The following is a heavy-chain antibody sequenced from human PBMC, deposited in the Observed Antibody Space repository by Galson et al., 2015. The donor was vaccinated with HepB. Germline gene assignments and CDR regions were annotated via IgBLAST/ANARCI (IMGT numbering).Heavy chain of an antibody. D-gene: IGHD6-19*01. CDR1: GGTFSSYA. J-gene: IGHJ4*02. CDR2: IIPIFGTA. V-gene: IGHV1-69*13. CDR3: AIHSSGWYYNIDY. Sequence: SVKVSCKASGGTFSSYAISWVRQAPGQGLEWMGGIIPIFGTANYAQKFQGRVTITADESTSTAYMELSSLRSEDTAVYYCAIHSSGWYYNIDYWGQGTLVTVSS.